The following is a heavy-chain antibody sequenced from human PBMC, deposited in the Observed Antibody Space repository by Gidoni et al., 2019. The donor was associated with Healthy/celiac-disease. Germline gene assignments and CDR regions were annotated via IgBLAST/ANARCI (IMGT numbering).Heavy chain of an antibody. CDR2: IYHSGST. J-gene: IGHJ4*02. Sequence: QVQLQESGPGLVKPSGTLSLTCAVSGGSISRSNWWSWVRQPPGKGLEWIGEIYHSGSTNYNPSLKSRVTISVDKSKNQFSLKLSSVTAADTAVYYCAATPALYYDSSGTTLDYWGQGTLVTVSS. CDR3: AATPALYYDSSGTTLDY. CDR1: GGSISRSNW. D-gene: IGHD3-22*01. V-gene: IGHV4-4*02.